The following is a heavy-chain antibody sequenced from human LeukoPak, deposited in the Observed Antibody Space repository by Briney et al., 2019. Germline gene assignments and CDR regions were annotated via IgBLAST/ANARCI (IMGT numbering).Heavy chain of an antibody. V-gene: IGHV3-49*03. CDR2: IRSKAYGGTT. CDR1: GFTFGDYA. D-gene: IGHD2-2*01. CDR3: TRDCSSTSCYDPELDY. Sequence: PGGSLRPSCTASGFTFGDYAMSWFRQAPGKGLEWVGFIRSKAYGGTTEYAASVKGRFTISRDDSKSIAYLQMNSLKTEDTAVYYCTRDCSSTSCYDPELDYWGQGTLVTVSS. J-gene: IGHJ4*02.